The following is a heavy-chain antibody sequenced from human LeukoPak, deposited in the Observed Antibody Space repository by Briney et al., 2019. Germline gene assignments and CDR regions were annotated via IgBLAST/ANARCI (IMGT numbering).Heavy chain of an antibody. CDR2: INPAGTIT. J-gene: IGHJ4*02. CDR3: VREDNSPYKNFDH. D-gene: IGHD1-1*01. CDR1: GFTFSSYW. V-gene: IGHV1-46*01. Sequence: ASVKVSCKASGFTFSSYWMHWVRQAPGQGLEWLGLINPAGTITVFAWKFQSRATVTRDTSASTVYMELNTLTSEDTAVYYCVREDNSPYKNFDHWGQGTLVTVSS.